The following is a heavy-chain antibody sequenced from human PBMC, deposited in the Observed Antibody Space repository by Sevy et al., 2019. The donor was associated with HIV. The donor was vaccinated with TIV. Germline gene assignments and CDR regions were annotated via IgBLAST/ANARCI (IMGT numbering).Heavy chain of an antibody. CDR2: ITGYSTDI. V-gene: IGHV3-21*06. Sequence: GGSLRLSCAASGFIFSSYVMSWVRQAPGKGLEWVSTITGYSTDIYYADSVKGRFTISRDDAKNSLYLQMNGLRAEDTAIYYCARAEQTYFFDYWGQGTLVTVSS. J-gene: IGHJ4*02. CDR3: ARAEQTYFFDY. CDR1: GFIFSSYV.